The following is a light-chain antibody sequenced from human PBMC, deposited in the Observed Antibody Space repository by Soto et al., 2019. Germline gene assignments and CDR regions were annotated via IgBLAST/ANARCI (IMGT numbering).Light chain of an antibody. Sequence: EIAMTQSPGTLSVSPWERATLSCRASQSVSSKLAWYQQKPGQAPRLLIYGTSTRATGIPARFSGSGSGTEFTLTISSLQSEDFAVYYCQQYDNWPPWAFGQGTKVDIK. CDR2: GTS. V-gene: IGKV3-15*01. J-gene: IGKJ1*01. CDR3: QQYDNWPPWA. CDR1: QSVSSK.